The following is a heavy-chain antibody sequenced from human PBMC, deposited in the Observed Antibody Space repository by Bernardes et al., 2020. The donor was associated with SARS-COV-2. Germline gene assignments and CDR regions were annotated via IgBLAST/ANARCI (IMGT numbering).Heavy chain of an antibody. J-gene: IGHJ3*01. D-gene: IGHD2-2*01. CDR1: GGTINMFV. CDR3: ARGRDIVVEPSDSDASDV. V-gene: IGHV1-69*13. Sequence: SVKVSCEASGGTINMFVMSWVRQAPGRRLEWMGGIIPIFGTTHYAQKFQGRVTITADESTSTAYLELRSLRSEDTAIYFCARGRDIVVEPSDSDASDVWGQGTMVTVST. CDR2: IIPIFGTT.